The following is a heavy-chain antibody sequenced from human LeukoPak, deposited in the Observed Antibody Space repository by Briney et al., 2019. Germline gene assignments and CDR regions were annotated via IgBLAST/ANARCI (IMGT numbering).Heavy chain of an antibody. D-gene: IGHD5-24*01. CDR3: ARDRGRWLHRDAFDI. J-gene: IGHJ3*02. Sequence: SETLSLTCTVSGGSISSYYWSWIRQPPGKGLEWIGYIYYSGSINYNPSLKSRVTISVDTSKNQFSLKLSSVTAADTAVYYCARDRGRWLHRDAFDIWGQGTMVTVSS. CDR1: GGSISSYY. CDR2: IYYSGSI. V-gene: IGHV4-59*01.